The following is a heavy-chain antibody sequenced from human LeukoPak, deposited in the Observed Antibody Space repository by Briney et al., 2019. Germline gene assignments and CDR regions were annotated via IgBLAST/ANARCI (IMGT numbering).Heavy chain of an antibody. CDR3: ARGKASRLWFDP. Sequence: PSGTLSLTCAVSGGSISSGGYSWSWIRQPPGKGLEWIGYIYHSGSTYYNPSLKSRVTISVDRSKNQFSLKLSSVTAADTAVYYCARGKASRLWFDPWGQGTLVTVSS. D-gene: IGHD2-2*01. CDR2: IYHSGST. CDR1: GGSISSGGYS. V-gene: IGHV4-30-2*01. J-gene: IGHJ5*02.